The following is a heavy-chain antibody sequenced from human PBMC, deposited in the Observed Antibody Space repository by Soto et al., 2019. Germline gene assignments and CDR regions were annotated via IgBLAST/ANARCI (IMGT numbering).Heavy chain of an antibody. V-gene: IGHV3-72*01. Sequence: EVQLVESGGGLVQPGGSLRLSCVASGFTFSDHYMDWVRQAPGKGLEWVGRTGIKANSYTTYYAASVKGRFTLSRDDSASSLYLQMNSLKPEDTAVYYCAILPRRTPTGILAWGQGTLVTVSS. CDR3: AILPRRTPTGILA. J-gene: IGHJ5*02. CDR1: GFTFSDHY. D-gene: IGHD2-8*02. CDR2: TGIKANSYTT.